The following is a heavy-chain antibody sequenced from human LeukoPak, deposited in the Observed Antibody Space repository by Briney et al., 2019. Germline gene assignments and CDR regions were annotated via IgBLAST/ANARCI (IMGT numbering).Heavy chain of an antibody. CDR1: GYTFTDYY. V-gene: IGHV1-2*02. CDR2: IHPNTGAT. CDR3: ARDMGRHSGYDYDY. J-gene: IGHJ4*02. Sequence: GASVKVSCKTSGYTFTDYYLRWVRQAPGQELEWVGWIHPNTGATHHAQKFQGRLTMTRDTSISTVYMELTRLRSDDTAVYYCARDMGRHSGYDYDYWGQGTLVTASS. D-gene: IGHD5-12*01.